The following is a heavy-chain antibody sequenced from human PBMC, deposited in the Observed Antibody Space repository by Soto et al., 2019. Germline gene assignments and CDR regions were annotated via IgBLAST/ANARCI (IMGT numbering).Heavy chain of an antibody. CDR2: IGTAGDT. J-gene: IGHJ4*02. V-gene: IGHV3-13*01. CDR1: VFTFSSYD. D-gene: IGHD3-22*01. Sequence: GSLRLSCAASVFTFSSYDMHWVRQATGKGLEWVSAIGTAGDTYYPGSVKGRFTISRENAKNSLYLQMNSLRAGDTAVYYCARGRHYYDSSGYYYVSLDYWGQGTLVTVSS. CDR3: ARGRHYYDSSGYYYVSLDY.